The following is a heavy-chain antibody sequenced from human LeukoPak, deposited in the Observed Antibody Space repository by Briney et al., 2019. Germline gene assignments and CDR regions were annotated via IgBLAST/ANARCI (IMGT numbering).Heavy chain of an antibody. D-gene: IGHD3-22*01. V-gene: IGHV1-2*02. CDR3: ARESIYCYYDKGGMVGGMDV. Sequence: ASVKVSCKASGYTLTGYYMHWVRQAPGQGLEWMGWTNPNSGGTNYAQKFQGRVTMTRDTSISTAYMELSRLRSDDTAVYYCARESIYCYYDKGGMVGGMDVWGQGTTVTVSS. J-gene: IGHJ6*02. CDR2: TNPNSGGT. CDR1: GYTLTGYY.